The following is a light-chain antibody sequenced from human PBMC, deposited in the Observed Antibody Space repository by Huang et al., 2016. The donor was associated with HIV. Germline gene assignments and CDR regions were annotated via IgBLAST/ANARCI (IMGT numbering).Light chain of an antibody. J-gene: IGKJ1*01. CDR3: QQRSDRPPWT. CDR1: QSVSTS. CDR2: DAS. Sequence: EVVLTQSPATLSLSPGERATLSCRASQSVSTSLAWFQQRPGQAPRLLIYDASNRVTGIPARFSGSGSGTDVTLTISSLEPEDFATYYCQQRSDRPPWTFGQGTKVEFK. V-gene: IGKV3-11*01.